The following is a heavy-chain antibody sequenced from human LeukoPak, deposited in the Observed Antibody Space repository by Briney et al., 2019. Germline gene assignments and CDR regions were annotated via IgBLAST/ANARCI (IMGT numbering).Heavy chain of an antibody. CDR2: IYYSGST. CDR3: ARDTGYSYGHDAFDI. CDR1: GGSISSYY. Sequence: SSETLSLTCTVSGGSISSYYWSWIRQPPGKGLEWIGYIYYSGSTNYNPSLKSRVTISVDTSKNQFSLKLSSVTAADTAVYYCARDTGYSYGHDAFDIWGQGTMVTVSS. V-gene: IGHV4-59*12. D-gene: IGHD5-18*01. J-gene: IGHJ3*02.